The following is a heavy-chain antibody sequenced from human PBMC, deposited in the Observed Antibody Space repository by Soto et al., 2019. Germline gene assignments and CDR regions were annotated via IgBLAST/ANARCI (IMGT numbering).Heavy chain of an antibody. V-gene: IGHV3-23*01. Sequence: PGESFILSCGNSPFAVSSNTISWIRQSPRVRRSWVSPFSGSGGRTYYADSVKGRFTISRDNSKNTLYLQMNSLRAEDTAVYYCAKGVTMIVVVSDYWRQGTLVTVSS. J-gene: IGHJ4*02. CDR3: AKGVTMIVVVSDY. CDR2: FSGSGGRT. D-gene: IGHD3-22*01. CDR1: PFAVSSNT.